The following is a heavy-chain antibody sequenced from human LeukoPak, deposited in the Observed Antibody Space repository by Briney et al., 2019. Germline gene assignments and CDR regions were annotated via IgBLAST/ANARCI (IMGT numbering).Heavy chain of an antibody. J-gene: IGHJ5*02. CDR3: AKDIGGSGSSGWFDP. D-gene: IGHD3-10*01. Sequence: GGSLRLSCAASGFSFDDYAMHWVRQAPGKGLEWVSLNSADGGNTYYADSVKGRFTISRDNSKNSLYLQMNSLRTEDTALYYCAKDIGGSGSSGWFDPWGQGTLVTVSS. V-gene: IGHV3-43*02. CDR1: GFSFDDYA. CDR2: NSADGGNT.